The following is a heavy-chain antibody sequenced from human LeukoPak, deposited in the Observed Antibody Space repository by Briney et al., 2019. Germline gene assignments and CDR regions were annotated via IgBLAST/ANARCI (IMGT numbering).Heavy chain of an antibody. CDR2: IRGSGSST. CDR1: GFTFSNYA. Sequence: PGGSLRLSCAASGFTFSNYAMSWVRQAPGKGLEWVSAIRGSGSSTYYADSVKGRFTISRDNSKNTLYLQMNSLRAEDTAVYYCAKAVAGRDYWGQGTLVTVSS. J-gene: IGHJ4*02. V-gene: IGHV3-23*01. CDR3: AKAVAGRDY. D-gene: IGHD6-19*01.